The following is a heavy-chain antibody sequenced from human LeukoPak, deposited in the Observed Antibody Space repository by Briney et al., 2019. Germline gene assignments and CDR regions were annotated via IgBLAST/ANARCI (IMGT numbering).Heavy chain of an antibody. CDR3: ASPPYEPDVDIVATPEYYYYMDV. CDR1: GGSISSYY. V-gene: IGHV4-59*01. J-gene: IGHJ6*03. Sequence: SETLSLTCTVSGGSISSYYWSWLRQPPGKGLEWIGYIYYSRSTNYNPSLKSRVTISVDTSKNQFSLKLSSVTAADTAVYYCASPPYEPDVDIVATPEYYYYMDVWGKGTTVTVSS. D-gene: IGHD5-12*01. CDR2: IYYSRST.